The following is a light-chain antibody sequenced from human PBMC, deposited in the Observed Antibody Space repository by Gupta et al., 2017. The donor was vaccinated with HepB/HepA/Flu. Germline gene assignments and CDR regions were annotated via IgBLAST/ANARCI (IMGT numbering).Light chain of an antibody. CDR1: QSLRRSNGRTY. Sequence: DLAMTQSPLTLPVTAAESASISCKSSQSLRRSNGRTYLGWYLQKPRKSPQLLIYLTSNRASGVTARFSGSGSGTDFTLKISRVEPEDVAVYYCMQCLQAPLTFGPGTTVGIK. J-gene: IGKJ3*01. CDR3: MQCLQAPLT. CDR2: LTS. V-gene: IGKV2-28*01.